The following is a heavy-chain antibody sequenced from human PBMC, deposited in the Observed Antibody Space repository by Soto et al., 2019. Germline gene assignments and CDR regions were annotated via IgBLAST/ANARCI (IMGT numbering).Heavy chain of an antibody. Sequence: SETLSLTCTVSGGSISSYYWSWIRQPPGKGLEWIGEIDHSGNTNYSPSLKSRVTMSADTSKNQFSLQVTYVTAADTAVYYCVGGRGRLVGFDYWGQGTLVTVSS. CDR1: GGSISSYY. V-gene: IGHV4-34*01. J-gene: IGHJ4*02. CDR3: VGGRGRLVGFDY. D-gene: IGHD1-26*01. CDR2: IDHSGNT.